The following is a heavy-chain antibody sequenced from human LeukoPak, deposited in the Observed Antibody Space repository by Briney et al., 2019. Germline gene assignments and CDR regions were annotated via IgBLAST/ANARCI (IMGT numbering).Heavy chain of an antibody. J-gene: IGHJ4*02. CDR3: AREGYGGPFDY. Sequence: SETLSLTRTVSGGSISSGGYYWSWIRQHPGKGLEWIGYIYYSGSTYYNPSLKSRVTISVDTSKNQFSLKLSSVTAADTAVYYCAREGYGGPFDYWGQGTLVTVSS. CDR1: GGSISSGGYY. V-gene: IGHV4-31*03. CDR2: IYYSGST. D-gene: IGHD4-23*01.